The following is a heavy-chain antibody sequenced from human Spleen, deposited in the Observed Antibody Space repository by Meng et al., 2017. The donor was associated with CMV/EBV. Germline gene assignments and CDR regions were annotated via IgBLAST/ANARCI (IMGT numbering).Heavy chain of an antibody. Sequence: ASVKVSCKASGYTFTGYFMHWVRQAPGQGLEWMGWISGNSGATKYAQKFQGRVTMTRNTSISTAYMELNSLRSDDTAVYYCARAVYCSSSSCLYYGMDVWGQGTTVTVSS. CDR3: ARAVYCSSSSCLYYGMDV. CDR1: GYTFTGYF. CDR2: ISGNSGAT. J-gene: IGHJ6*02. D-gene: IGHD2-2*01. V-gene: IGHV1-2*02.